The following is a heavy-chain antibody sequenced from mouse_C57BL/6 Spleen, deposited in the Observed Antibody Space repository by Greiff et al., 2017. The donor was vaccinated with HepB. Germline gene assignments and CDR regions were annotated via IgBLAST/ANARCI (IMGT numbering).Heavy chain of an antibody. CDR1: GYAFSSSW. V-gene: IGHV1-82*01. J-gene: IGHJ1*03. Sequence: QVQLQQSGPELVKPGASVKISCKASGYAFSSSWMNWVKQRPGKGLEWIGRIYPGDGDTNYNGKFKGKATLTADKSSSTAYMQLSSLTSEDSAVYFWAREGGGWYFDVWGTGTTVTVSS. CDR3: AREGGGWYFDV. CDR2: IYPGDGDT.